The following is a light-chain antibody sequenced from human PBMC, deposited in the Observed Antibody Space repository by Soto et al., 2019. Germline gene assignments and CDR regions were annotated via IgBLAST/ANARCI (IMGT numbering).Light chain of an antibody. CDR2: DTS. CDR3: HQRATWPWT. V-gene: IGKV3-11*01. CDR1: QSIAIY. J-gene: IGKJ1*01. Sequence: IVLTQSPATLSFSPGEEATPSCRATQSIAIYLAWYQQKSGQSPRLLIYDTSNRAPGIPDRFSGSASGTDFTLTISSLEPEDFAVYYCHQRATWPWTFGQGTAVEI.